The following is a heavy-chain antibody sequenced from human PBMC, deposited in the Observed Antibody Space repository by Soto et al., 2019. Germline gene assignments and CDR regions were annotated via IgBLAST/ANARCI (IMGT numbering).Heavy chain of an antibody. V-gene: IGHV3-48*02. Sequence: PGGSLRLSCGASGFTFSSYSMNWVRQAPGKGLEWVSYISSSSNTIYYGDSVKGRFTISRDNAKNSLYLQMNSLRDEDTAVYYCARGEYYDSSGPLVSWGQGTLVTVSS. CDR2: ISSSSNTI. CDR1: GFTFSSYS. J-gene: IGHJ5*02. D-gene: IGHD3-22*01. CDR3: ARGEYYDSSGPLVS.